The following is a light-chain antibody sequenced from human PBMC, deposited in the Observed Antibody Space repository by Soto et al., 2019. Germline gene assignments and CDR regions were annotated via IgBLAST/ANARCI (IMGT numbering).Light chain of an antibody. CDR3: QQYNSYPIT. CDR2: GAS. J-gene: IGKJ5*01. Sequence: EIVMTQSPATLSVSPGERATLSCRASQSVRSNLAWYQQKPGQTPRLLIFGASTRATGIPTRFTGSGSETEFTLTIGSLQSDDFATYYCQQYNSYPITFGQGTRLEIK. CDR1: QSVRSN. V-gene: IGKV3-15*01.